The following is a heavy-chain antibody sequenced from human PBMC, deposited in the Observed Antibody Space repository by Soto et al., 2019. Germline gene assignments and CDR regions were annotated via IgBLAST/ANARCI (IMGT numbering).Heavy chain of an antibody. D-gene: IGHD5-18*01. CDR1: RFTFSSYA. CDR2: VSGSGGST. CDR3: AKDFGYNYGYDAFDI. Sequence: GGSRCLACRSPRFTFSSYALILVRQAPGKGLEWVSGVSGSGGSTYCVDSVKGRFTISRDNSKNTLYLQMNSLRAEDTAVYYCAKDFGYNYGYDAFDIWGQGTMVTVSS. V-gene: IGHV3-23*01. J-gene: IGHJ3*02.